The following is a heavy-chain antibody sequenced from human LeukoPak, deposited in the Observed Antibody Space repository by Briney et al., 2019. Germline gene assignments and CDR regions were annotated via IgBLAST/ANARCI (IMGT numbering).Heavy chain of an antibody. CDR2: IYPADSDA. Sequence: GESLKISCKASGYSFTTYWIGWVRQKPGKGLELMGIIYPADSDARYSPSFQGQVTISADKSISTAYLQWSSLKASDTAMYYCARSRPGTMLRGYGVDVWGQGTTVTVSS. J-gene: IGHJ6*02. CDR1: GYSFTTYW. CDR3: ARSRPGTMLRGYGVDV. D-gene: IGHD3-10*01. V-gene: IGHV5-51*01.